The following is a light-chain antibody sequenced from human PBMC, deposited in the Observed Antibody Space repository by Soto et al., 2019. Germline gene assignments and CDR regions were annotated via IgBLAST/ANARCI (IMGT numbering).Light chain of an antibody. V-gene: IGKV3D-15*01. Sequence: IVMTQSPDTLSVSPGERATLSCRTSQTVKSNLAWYQQKPGQPPRLLIYGASTRATTTPGRFSGSGSGTEFTLTISSLQSEDFAVYFCYQYGSSITFGQGTRLEIK. CDR1: QTVKSN. CDR3: YQYGSSIT. CDR2: GAS. J-gene: IGKJ5*01.